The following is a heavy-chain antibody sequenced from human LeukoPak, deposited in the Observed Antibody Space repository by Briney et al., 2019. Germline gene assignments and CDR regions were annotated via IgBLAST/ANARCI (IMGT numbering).Heavy chain of an antibody. D-gene: IGHD2-2*01. CDR1: GGSFSGYY. CDR3: ARGRLSFPVVVPAAPIYYDY. V-gene: IGHV4-34*01. J-gene: IGHJ4*02. Sequence: SETLSLTCAVYGGSFSGYYWSWIRQPPGKGLEWIGEINHSGSTNYNPSLKSRVTISVDTSKNQFSLKLSSVTAADTAVYYCARGRLSFPVVVPAAPIYYDYWGQGTLVTVSS. CDR2: INHSGST.